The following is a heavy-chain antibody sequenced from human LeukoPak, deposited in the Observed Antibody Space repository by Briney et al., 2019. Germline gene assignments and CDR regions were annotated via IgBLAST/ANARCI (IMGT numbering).Heavy chain of an antibody. D-gene: IGHD4-17*01. Sequence: GGSLRLSCAASGFTFSTYWMHWVRQAPGKGLVWVSRMNNDGSSTNYADSVKGRFTISRDNAKNTLYLQMNSPRAEDTAVYYCARGYYGDTHFDYWGQGILVTVSS. J-gene: IGHJ4*01. CDR3: ARGYYGDTHFDY. V-gene: IGHV3-74*01. CDR1: GFTFSTYW. CDR2: MNNDGSST.